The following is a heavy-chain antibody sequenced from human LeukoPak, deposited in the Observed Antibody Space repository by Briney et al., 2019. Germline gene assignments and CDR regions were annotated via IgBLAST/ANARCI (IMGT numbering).Heavy chain of an antibody. CDR2: IYYSGST. D-gene: IGHD1-26*01. Sequence: SETLSLTCTVSGGSISSYYWSWIRQPPGKGLEWIGYIYYSGSTNYNPSLKSRVTISVDTSKNQFSLKLSCVTAADTAVYYCARARELRDSDAFDIWGQGTMVTVSS. CDR1: GGSISSYY. CDR3: ARARELRDSDAFDI. J-gene: IGHJ3*02. V-gene: IGHV4-59*01.